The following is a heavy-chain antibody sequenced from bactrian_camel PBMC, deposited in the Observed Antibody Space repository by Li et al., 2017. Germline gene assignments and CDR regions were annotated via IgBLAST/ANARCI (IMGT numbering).Heavy chain of an antibody. CDR1: GYTYSTYC. CDR2: IDSNGNT. V-gene: IGHV3S53*01. Sequence: HVQLVESGGGSVQPGGSLRLSCGVSGYTYSTYCMGWFRQAPGKSREGVAAIDSNGNTNYGDSVKGRFTISHDAAKNSVDLRMNSLKPDDTVVYYCAATGQMLSVAGCRTQGTQVTVS. J-gene: IGHJ4*01. D-gene: IGHD1*01.